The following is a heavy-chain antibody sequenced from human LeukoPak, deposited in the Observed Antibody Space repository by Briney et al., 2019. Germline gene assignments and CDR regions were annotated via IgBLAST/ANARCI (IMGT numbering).Heavy chain of an antibody. V-gene: IGHV1-24*01. Sequence: ASVKVSCKVSGYTLTELSMHWVRQAPGEGLEWMGGFDPEDGETIYAQKFQGRVTMTEDTSTDTAYMELSSLRSEDTAVYYCATRRLYYDSSGYRWDYWGQGTLVTVSS. J-gene: IGHJ4*02. CDR3: ATRRLYYDSSGYRWDY. D-gene: IGHD3-22*01. CDR1: GYTLTELS. CDR2: FDPEDGET.